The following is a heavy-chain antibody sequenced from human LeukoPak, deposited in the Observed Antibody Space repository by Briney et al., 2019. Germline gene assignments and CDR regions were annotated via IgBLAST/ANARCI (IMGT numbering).Heavy chain of an antibody. CDR2: INRNGGRT. J-gene: IGHJ4*02. D-gene: IGHD2-8*01. Sequence: GGSLRLSCEASGFTFDDYGMSWVRQPPGKGLEWVSGINRNGGRTDYADSVKGRFTISRDNAKNSHFLQMNSLRVEDTALYYCARGFRNGPFDCWGQGTLVTVSS. CDR1: GFTFDDYG. CDR3: ARGFRNGPFDC. V-gene: IGHV3-20*04.